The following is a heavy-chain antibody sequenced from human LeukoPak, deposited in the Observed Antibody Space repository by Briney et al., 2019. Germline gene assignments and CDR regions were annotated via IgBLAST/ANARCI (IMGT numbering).Heavy chain of an antibody. CDR3: AKVSCSGGSCWNAFDY. J-gene: IGHJ4*02. V-gene: IGHV3-9*01. Sequence: PGRSLRLSCAASGLTFDDYAMHWVRQAPGKGLEWVSGISWNSGSIGYADSVKGRFTISRDNAKNSLYLQMNSLRAEDTALYYCAKVSCSGGSCWNAFDYWGQGTLVTVSS. CDR1: GLTFDDYA. D-gene: IGHD2-15*01. CDR2: ISWNSGSI.